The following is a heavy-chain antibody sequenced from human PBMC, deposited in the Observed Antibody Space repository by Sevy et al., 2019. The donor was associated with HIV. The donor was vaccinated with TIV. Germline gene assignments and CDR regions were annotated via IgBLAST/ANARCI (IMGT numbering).Heavy chain of an antibody. CDR1: GFTFGDYC. J-gene: IGHJ4*02. CDR3: TRWKAAQSIFDY. V-gene: IGHV3-49*04. CDR2: LKSDVYGGTV. Sequence: GESLKISCTASGFTFGDYCMSWVRQAPGKGLEWVAFLKSDVYGGTVDHAASVRGRFVISGDDSKTIAYLQMNDLKTEDTGVYYCTRWKAAQSIFDYWGQGALVTVSS. D-gene: IGHD6-13*01.